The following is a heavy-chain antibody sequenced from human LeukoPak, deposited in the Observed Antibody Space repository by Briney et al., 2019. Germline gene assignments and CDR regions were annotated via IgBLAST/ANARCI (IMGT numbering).Heavy chain of an antibody. CDR2: ISSSGSTI. CDR1: GFTFSDYY. J-gene: IGHJ4*02. CDR3: ARDIPKGYTSSFRYFDY. Sequence: GGSLRLSCAASGFTFSDYYMSWIRQAPGKGLEWVSYISSSGSTIYYADSVKGRFTISRDNAKNSLYLQMNSLRAEDTAVYYCARDIPKGYTSSFRYFDYWGQGTLVTVSS. D-gene: IGHD6-6*01. V-gene: IGHV3-11*01.